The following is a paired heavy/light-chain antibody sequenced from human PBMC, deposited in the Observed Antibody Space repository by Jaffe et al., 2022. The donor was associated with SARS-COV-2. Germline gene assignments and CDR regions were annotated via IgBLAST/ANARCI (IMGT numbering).Light chain of an antibody. V-gene: IGLV2-8*01. CDR3: SSYAGNIVV. Sequence: QSALTQPPSASGSPGQSVTISCTGTSSDVGGYNYVSWYQQHPGKTPKLMIYEVSKRPSGVPDRFSGSKSGNTASLTVSGLQAEDEADYYCSSYAGNIVVFGGGTKLTVL. J-gene: IGLJ2*01. CDR2: EVS. CDR1: SSDVGGYNY.
Heavy chain of an antibody. CDR3: AREGPSSNWDNWYFDL. CDR1: GFTFSTSD. D-gene: IGHD6-13*01. CDR2: IGTGGDT. V-gene: IGHV3-13*01. J-gene: IGHJ2*01. Sequence: EVQLVESGGGLVQPGGSLRLSCAASGFTFSTSDMHWVRQATGKGLEWVSAIGTGGDTYYAGSVKGRFTISRENAKNSLYLQMNSLRAGDTAVYYCAREGPSSNWDNWYFDLWGRGTLVTVSS.